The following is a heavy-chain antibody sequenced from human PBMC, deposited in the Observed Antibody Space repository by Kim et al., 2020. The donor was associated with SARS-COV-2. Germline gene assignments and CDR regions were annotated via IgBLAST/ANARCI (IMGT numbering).Heavy chain of an antibody. D-gene: IGHD3-22*01. Sequence: GGSLRLSCAASGFTFSSYSMNWVRQAPGKGLEWVSYISSSSSTIYYADSVKGRFTISRDNAKNSLYLQMNSLRDEDTAVYYCARGAFYYDSSGYHGLEDYWGQGTLVTVSS. J-gene: IGHJ4*02. CDR3: ARGAFYYDSSGYHGLEDY. V-gene: IGHV3-48*02. CDR1: GFTFSSYS. CDR2: ISSSSSTI.